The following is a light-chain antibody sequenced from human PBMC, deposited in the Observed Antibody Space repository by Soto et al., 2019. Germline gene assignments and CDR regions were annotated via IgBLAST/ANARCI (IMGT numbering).Light chain of an antibody. Sequence: DVVMTQSPLSLPVTLGQPASISCRSNQRLVHSDGIAYFGWFQQRPGRFTRSLIYKVSNRESGVPARLSGSGSGTDFALKISRVEAGDVGVYYCMQGKHWAITIGRGTRL. CDR1: QRLVHSDGIAY. CDR3: MQGKHWAIT. CDR2: KVS. V-gene: IGKV2-30*02. J-gene: IGKJ5*01.